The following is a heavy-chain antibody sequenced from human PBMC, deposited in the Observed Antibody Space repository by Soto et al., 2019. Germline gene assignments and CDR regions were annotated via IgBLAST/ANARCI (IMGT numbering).Heavy chain of an antibody. CDR1: GGSISSYY. Sequence: QVQLQESGPGLVKPSETLSLTCTVSGGSISSYYWSWIRQPPGKGLEWIGYIYYSGSTNYNPSLKSRVPISVDTSKKQFSLRLSSVPAADTAVYYWARQSSGWPFDCYFGMDVWGQGTAVTVSS. D-gene: IGHD6-19*01. J-gene: IGHJ6*02. CDR3: ARQSSGWPFDCYFGMDV. CDR2: IYYSGST. V-gene: IGHV4-59*08.